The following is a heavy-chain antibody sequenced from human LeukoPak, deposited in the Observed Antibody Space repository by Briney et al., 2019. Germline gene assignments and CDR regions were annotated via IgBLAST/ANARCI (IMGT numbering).Heavy chain of an antibody. CDR1: GYSFTNYW. Sequence: GESLKISCKGSGYSFTNYWIGWVRRMPGKGLEWMGIIYPGDSDTRYSPSFQGQVTISADKSISTAYLQWSSLKASDTAMYYCARLFFFSSTVTHFDYWGQGTLVTVSS. CDR2: IYPGDSDT. J-gene: IGHJ4*02. V-gene: IGHV5-51*01. CDR3: ARLFFFSSTVTHFDY. D-gene: IGHD4-17*01.